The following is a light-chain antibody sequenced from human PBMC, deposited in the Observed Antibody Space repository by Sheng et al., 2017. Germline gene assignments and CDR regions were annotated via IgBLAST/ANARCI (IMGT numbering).Light chain of an antibody. J-gene: IGKJ4*01. CDR2: KAP. Sequence: DIQMTQSPSTLSASVGDRVTITCRASQSISSWLAWYQQKPGKAPKLLIYKAPSLKSGVPSRFSGSASGTEFTLTISSLQPDDFATYYCQQVSGYPLTFGGGTKVEMK. V-gene: IGKV1-5*03. CDR1: QSISSW. CDR3: QQVSGYPLT.